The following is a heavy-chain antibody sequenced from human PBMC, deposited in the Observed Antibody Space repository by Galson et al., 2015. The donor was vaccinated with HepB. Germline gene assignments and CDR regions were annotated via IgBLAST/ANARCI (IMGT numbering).Heavy chain of an antibody. CDR1: VGSISSYY. D-gene: IGHD4-23*01. Sequence: LSLTCTVSVGSISSYYWSWIRQPPGKGLEWIGYIYYSGSTNYKPSLKSRVTISVDTSKNQFSLILNSVTAADTAVYYCARLEEAYGGRGRFDYWGQGILVTVSS. J-gene: IGHJ4*02. V-gene: IGHV4-59*08. CDR3: ARLEEAYGGRGRFDY. CDR2: IYYSGST.